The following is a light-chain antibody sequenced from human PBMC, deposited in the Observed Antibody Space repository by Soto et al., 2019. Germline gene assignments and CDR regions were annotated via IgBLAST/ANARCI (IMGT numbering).Light chain of an antibody. Sequence: DIQMTQSPPSLSASVGDRVTITCRASQSISNYLNWYQQKPGKAPKVLIYGTSLLQSGVPSRFTGSGSGTDFTLTISSLQPEDFATYYCQESYTTPFTCGGGTQVDI. CDR3: QESYTTPFT. CDR2: GTS. CDR1: QSISNY. J-gene: IGKJ4*01. V-gene: IGKV1-39*01.